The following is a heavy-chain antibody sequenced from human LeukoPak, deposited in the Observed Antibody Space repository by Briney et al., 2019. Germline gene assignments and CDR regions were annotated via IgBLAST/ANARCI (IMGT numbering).Heavy chain of an antibody. Sequence: PSQTLSLTCTVSGGSISSGGYYWSWIRQHPGKGLEWIGYIYYSGSTYYNPSLKSRVTISVDTSKNQFSLKLRTVTAADTAVYYCARVHDTSGYYFYFDYWGQGTLVTVSS. D-gene: IGHD3-22*01. J-gene: IGHJ4*02. V-gene: IGHV4-31*03. CDR1: GGSISSGGYY. CDR2: IYYSGST. CDR3: ARVHDTSGYYFYFDY.